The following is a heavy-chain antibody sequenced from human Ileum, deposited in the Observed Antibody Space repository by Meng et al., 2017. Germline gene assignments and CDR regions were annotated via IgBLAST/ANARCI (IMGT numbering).Heavy chain of an antibody. J-gene: IGHJ4*02. CDR2: IKPDGRTT. V-gene: IGHV3-74*01. D-gene: IGHD3/OR15-3a*01. CDR1: GFTFSTYS. CDR3: ARDWDWVVWDY. Sequence: EVELVGSGGGWATPGGSLRLSCAASGFTFSTYSMHWVRQAPGKGLVWVSQIKPDGRTTAYADSVKGRFTISRDNAKSTLYLEMNSLRAEDAAVYYCARDWDWVVWDYWGQGTLVTVSS.